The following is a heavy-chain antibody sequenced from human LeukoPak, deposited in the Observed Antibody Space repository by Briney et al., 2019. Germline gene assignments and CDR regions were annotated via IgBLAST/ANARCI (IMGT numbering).Heavy chain of an antibody. CDR3: ARGRGYYYDSSGYYGLDY. D-gene: IGHD3-22*01. J-gene: IGHJ4*02. Sequence: SVTVSCKASGGTFSSYAISWVRQAPRQGLDWMGGIIPIFGTANYAQKFQGRVTITAGKSTSTAYMELSSLRSEDTAVYYCARGRGYYYDSSGYYGLDYWGQGTLVTVSS. CDR2: IIPIFGTA. CDR1: GGTFSSYA. V-gene: IGHV1-69*06.